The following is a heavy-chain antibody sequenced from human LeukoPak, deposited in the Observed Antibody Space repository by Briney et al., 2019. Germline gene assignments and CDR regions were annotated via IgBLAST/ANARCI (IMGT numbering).Heavy chain of an antibody. CDR3: ARVRTCSSTSCYLFDY. V-gene: IGHV3-30*04. CDR2: ISYDGTNK. D-gene: IGHD2-2*01. Sequence: PGGSLRLSCTVSEFTFKNHAIHWVRQAPGKGLEWVAAISYDGTNKDYVDSVKGRFTISRDNAKNSLYLQMNSLRAEDTAVYYCARVRTCSSTSCYLFDYWGQGTLVTVSS. J-gene: IGHJ4*02. CDR1: EFTFKNHA.